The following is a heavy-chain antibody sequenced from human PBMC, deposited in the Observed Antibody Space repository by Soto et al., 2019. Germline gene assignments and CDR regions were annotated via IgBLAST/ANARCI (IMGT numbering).Heavy chain of an antibody. CDR3: ARQVVDGAVAGSGSFDY. Sequence: QLQLQESGPGLEKPSETLSLTCTVSGGSIGSNSYYWVWIRQPPGKGLEWIGTFYYSGSTYYNPSHKSRVTISVDTSENQFSLKLSSVTAADTAVYYCARQVVDGAVAGSGSFDYWGQGTLVTVSS. CDR2: FYYSGST. J-gene: IGHJ4*02. D-gene: IGHD3-10*01. CDR1: GGSIGSNSYY. V-gene: IGHV4-39*01.